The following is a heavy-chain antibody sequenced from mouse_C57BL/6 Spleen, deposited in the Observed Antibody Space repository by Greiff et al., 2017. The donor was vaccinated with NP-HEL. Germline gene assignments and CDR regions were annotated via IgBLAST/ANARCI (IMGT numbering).Heavy chain of an antibody. CDR2: IYPSDSET. V-gene: IGHV1-61*01. CDR1: GYTFTSYW. Sequence: QVQLQQPGAELVRPGSSVKLSCKASGYTFTSYWMDWVKQRPGQGLEWIGNIYPSDSETHYNQKFKDKATLTVDKSSSTAYMQLSSLTSEDSAVYDCARFRFITTGVGFDYWGQGTTLTVSS. D-gene: IGHD1-1*01. J-gene: IGHJ2*01. CDR3: ARFRFITTGVGFDY.